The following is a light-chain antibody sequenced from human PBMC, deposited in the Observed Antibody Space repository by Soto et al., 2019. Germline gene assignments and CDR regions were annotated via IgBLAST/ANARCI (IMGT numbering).Light chain of an antibody. Sequence: DIQLTQSPSSLSASVGDRVTITCRSSQGISYYLAWFQQKPGQAPKALIYAASTVQSGVPSKFSGSGSGTDFTLIISSLQPEDFATYYCQQYSSYPITFGQGYRLEIK. CDR3: QQYSSYPIT. CDR1: QGISYY. J-gene: IGKJ5*01. V-gene: IGKV1-16*02. CDR2: AAS.